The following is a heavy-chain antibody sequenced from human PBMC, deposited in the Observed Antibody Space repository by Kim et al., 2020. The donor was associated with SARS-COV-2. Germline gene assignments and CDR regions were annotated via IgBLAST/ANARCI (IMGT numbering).Heavy chain of an antibody. CDR3: ARALTGTTYLRYYYYGMDV. Sequence: GGSLRLSCAASGCTFRRYEMNWVRQAPAFGRDEGAYCSFIGSTRSTAECVIGRFHSPRDNAQNSLYLQRKSLRAEDTAVYYCARALTGTTYLRYYYYGMDVWGHGTTVTVSS. CDR1: GCTFRRYE. V-gene: IGHV3-48*03. CDR2: CSFIGSTR. J-gene: IGHJ6*02. D-gene: IGHD1-7*01.